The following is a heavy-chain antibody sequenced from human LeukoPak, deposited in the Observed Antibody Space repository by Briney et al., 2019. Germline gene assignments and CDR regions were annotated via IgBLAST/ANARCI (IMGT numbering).Heavy chain of an antibody. CDR3: ARGFLRGFYDILTGPDY. CDR1: GGSISSSSYY. CDR2: IYYSGST. Sequence: PSETLSLTCTVSGGSISSSSYYWGWIRQPPGKGLEWIGSIYYSGSTYYSPSLKSRVTISVDTSKNQFSLKLSSVTAADTAVYYCARGFLRGFYDILTGPDYWGQGTLVTVSS. J-gene: IGHJ4*02. V-gene: IGHV4-39*07. D-gene: IGHD3-9*01.